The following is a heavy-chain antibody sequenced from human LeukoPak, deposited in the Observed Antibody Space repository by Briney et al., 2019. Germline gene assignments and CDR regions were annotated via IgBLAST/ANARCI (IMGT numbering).Heavy chain of an antibody. D-gene: IGHD2-15*01. Sequence: GGSLTLYCAASGITFSRSWMSWVGQAPGKGLEWVAFIKEDGGEIFYVDTVKGRFTISRDNAENFLYLQMNSLRAEDTAVYYCARDRGGRSGLDDWGQASLDVVSS. CDR3: ARDRGGRSGLDD. V-gene: IGHV3-7*04. CDR1: GITFSRSW. CDR2: IKEDGGEI. J-gene: IGHJ4*01.